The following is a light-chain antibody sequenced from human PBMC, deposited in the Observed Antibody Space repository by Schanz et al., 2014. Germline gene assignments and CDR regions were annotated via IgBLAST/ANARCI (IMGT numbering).Light chain of an antibody. V-gene: IGKV3-11*01. CDR2: DAS. Sequence: EIVLTQSPATLSLSPGERATLSCRASQSVSSYLAWYQQKPGQAPRLLIYDASNRATGIPDRFSGSGSGTDFTLTISSLEPEDVAVYYCQQYGSSASTFGQGTKVEIE. CDR1: QSVSSY. CDR3: QQYGSSAST. J-gene: IGKJ2*01.